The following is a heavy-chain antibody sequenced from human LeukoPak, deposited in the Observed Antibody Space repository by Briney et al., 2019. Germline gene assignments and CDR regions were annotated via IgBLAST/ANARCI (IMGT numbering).Heavy chain of an antibody. D-gene: IGHD4/OR15-4a*01. J-gene: IGHJ4*02. V-gene: IGHV4-59*01. CDR2: IYYSGST. CDR1: GGSISSYY. Sequence: PSETLSLTCTVSGGSISSYYWGWIQQPPGKGLEWIGYIYYSGSTKYNPSLKSRVTISLDTSKNQFSLKLSSVTAADTAVYYCARAPGWDYLEYWGQGTLVTVSS. CDR3: ARAPGWDYLEY.